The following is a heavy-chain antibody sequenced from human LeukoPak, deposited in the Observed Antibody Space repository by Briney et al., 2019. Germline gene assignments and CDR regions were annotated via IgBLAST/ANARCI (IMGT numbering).Heavy chain of an antibody. CDR2: ISGSGGST. CDR3: AKAEYDSSRSASDY. D-gene: IGHD3-22*01. CDR1: GFTFSSYA. Sequence: GGSLRLSGAASGFTFSSYAMNWDRQVPGKGLEWVSVISGSGGSTYYADSVKGRFTISRDNSKNTLYLQMNSLRAEHTAVYYCAKAEYDSSRSASDYWGQGTLVTVSS. J-gene: IGHJ4*02. V-gene: IGHV3-23*01.